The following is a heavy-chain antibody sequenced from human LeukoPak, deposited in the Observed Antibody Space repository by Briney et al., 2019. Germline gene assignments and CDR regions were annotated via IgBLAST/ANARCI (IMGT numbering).Heavy chain of an antibody. D-gene: IGHD3-10*01. Sequence: GGSLRLTCAASGFTFSSYSMNWVRQAPGKGLEWVSSISSSSSYIYYADSVKGRFTISRDNAKNSLYLQMDSLRAEDTAVYYCARARFGEGGYYFDYWGQGTLVTVSS. CDR2: ISSSSSYI. V-gene: IGHV3-21*01. J-gene: IGHJ4*02. CDR3: ARARFGEGGYYFDY. CDR1: GFTFSSYS.